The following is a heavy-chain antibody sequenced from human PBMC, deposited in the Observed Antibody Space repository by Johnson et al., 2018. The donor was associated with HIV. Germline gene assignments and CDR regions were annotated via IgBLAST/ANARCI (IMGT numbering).Heavy chain of an antibody. CDR3: AKDRSTGWYPAFDI. CDR2: LFSGGTT. CDR1: GVTVSSNY. J-gene: IGHJ3*02. D-gene: IGHD6-19*01. V-gene: IGHV3-66*01. Sequence: AAGGVTVSSNYMTWVRQAPGKGLEWVSVLFSGGTTYYADSVKGRFTISRDNSKNTLYLQMNSLRAEDTALYYCAKDRSTGWYPAFDIWGQGTIVTVSS.